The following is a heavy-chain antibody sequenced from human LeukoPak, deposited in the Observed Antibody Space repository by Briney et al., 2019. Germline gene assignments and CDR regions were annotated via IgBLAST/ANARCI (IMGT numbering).Heavy chain of an antibody. CDR2: IFSNGDT. V-gene: IGHV3-53*01. Sequence: PGGSLRLSCTASEFTVSSNYMLWVRQAPGKGLEWVSLIFSNGDTHYADSVKGRFTISRDTSKNTVSLQMNSLRVEDTAMYYCTRDQMNYWGQGTLVTVSS. D-gene: IGHD5-24*01. CDR3: TRDQMNY. CDR1: EFTVSSNY. J-gene: IGHJ4*02.